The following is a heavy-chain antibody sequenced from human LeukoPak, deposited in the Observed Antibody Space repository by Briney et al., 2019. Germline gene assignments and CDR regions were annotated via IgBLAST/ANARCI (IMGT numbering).Heavy chain of an antibody. CDR3: ARDGYCSSTSCYTGLVY. Sequence: GGSLLLSCAASGFTFSSYWMSWVRQAPGKGLEWVANIKQDGSEKYYVDSVKGRFTISRDNAKNSLYLQMNSLRAEDTAVYYCARDGYCSSTSCYTGLVYWGQGTLVTVSS. D-gene: IGHD2-2*02. CDR2: IKQDGSEK. CDR1: GFTFSSYW. V-gene: IGHV3-7*01. J-gene: IGHJ4*02.